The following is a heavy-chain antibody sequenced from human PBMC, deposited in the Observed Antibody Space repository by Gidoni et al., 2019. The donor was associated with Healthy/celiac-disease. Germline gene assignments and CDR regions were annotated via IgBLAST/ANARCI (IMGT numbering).Heavy chain of an antibody. D-gene: IGHD3-10*01. V-gene: IGHV2-5*02. CDR1: GFSLSTSGVG. J-gene: IGHJ4*02. Sequence: QITLKESGPTLVKPTQTLTLTCTFSGFSLSTSGVGVGWIRQPPGKALEWLALIYWDDDKRYSPSLKSRLTITKDTSKNQVVLTMTNMDPVDTATYYCAHRHPSNSGSGDFDYWGQGTLVTVSS. CDR3: AHRHPSNSGSGDFDY. CDR2: IYWDDDK.